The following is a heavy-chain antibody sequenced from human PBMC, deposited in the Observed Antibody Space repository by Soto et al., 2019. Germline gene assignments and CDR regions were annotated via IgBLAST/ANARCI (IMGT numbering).Heavy chain of an antibody. J-gene: IGHJ4*01. V-gene: IGHV3-30*03. Sequence: RGSLRLSCVASRLTFSNYGMHWVRQAPGKGLEWVAVISYESISTVYRDYVRCRFTISRDNSRNTLYLHMNSLTPEDTDVYYCAREAGCSGTNCNVYLDYWRLGTLVTVS. CDR3: AREAGCSGTNCNVYLDY. CDR2: ISYESIST. D-gene: IGHD2-15*01. CDR1: RLTFSNYG.